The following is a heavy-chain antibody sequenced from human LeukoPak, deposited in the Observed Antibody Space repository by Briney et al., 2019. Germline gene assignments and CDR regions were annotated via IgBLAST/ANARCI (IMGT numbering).Heavy chain of an antibody. CDR3: ARVDSSAALSYFDF. J-gene: IGHJ4*02. Sequence: PGGSLRLSCAASGFTFSNYAMSWVRQAPGKGLEWVSAISGSGDSTYYADSVKGRFTISRDNSKNTLYLQMNSLRAEDTAVFYCARVDSSAALSYFDFWGQGTLVTVSS. CDR2: ISGSGDST. D-gene: IGHD6-25*01. V-gene: IGHV3-23*01. CDR1: GFTFSNYA.